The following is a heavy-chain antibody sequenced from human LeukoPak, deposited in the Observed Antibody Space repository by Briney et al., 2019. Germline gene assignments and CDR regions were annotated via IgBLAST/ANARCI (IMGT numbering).Heavy chain of an antibody. J-gene: IGHJ5*02. V-gene: IGHV1-2*02. D-gene: IGHD2-15*01. CDR3: ARIYCSGGSCYGNWFDP. CDR2: INPNSGGT. Sequence: ASVKVSCKASGYSFSSHAMNWVRQAPGQGLEWMGWINPNSGGTNYAQKFQGRVTMTRDTSISTAYMELSRLRSDDTAVYYCARIYCSGGSCYGNWFDPWGQGTLVTVSS. CDR1: GYSFSSHA.